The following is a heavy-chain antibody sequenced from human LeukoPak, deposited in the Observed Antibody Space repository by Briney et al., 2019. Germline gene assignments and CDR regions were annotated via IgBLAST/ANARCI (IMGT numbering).Heavy chain of an antibody. D-gene: IGHD3-3*01. CDR2: INPNSGGT. CDR3: VRFFLGMQAFGI. Sequence: ASVKVPCKASGYTFTGYYMHWVRQAPGQGLEWMGWINPNSGGTNYAQKFQGRVTMTRDASISTAYMELSRLRSDDTAVYYCVRFFLGMQAFGIWGQGTMVTVSS. CDR1: GYTFTGYY. J-gene: IGHJ3*02. V-gene: IGHV1-2*02.